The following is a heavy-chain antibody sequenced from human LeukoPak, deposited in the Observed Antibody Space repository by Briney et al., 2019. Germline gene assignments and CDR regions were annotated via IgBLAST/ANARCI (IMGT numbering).Heavy chain of an antibody. Sequence: SETLSLTCAVSGYSISSGYHWGWIRQPPGKGLEWIGSIYHSGSTYYNPSLKSRVTISVDTSKNQFSLKLSSVTAADTAVYYCARCGSGSYYTYYYYGMDVWGKGTTVTVSS. CDR2: IYHSGST. CDR3: ARCGSGSYYTYYYYGMDV. D-gene: IGHD3-10*01. V-gene: IGHV4-38-2*01. J-gene: IGHJ6*04. CDR1: GYSISSGYH.